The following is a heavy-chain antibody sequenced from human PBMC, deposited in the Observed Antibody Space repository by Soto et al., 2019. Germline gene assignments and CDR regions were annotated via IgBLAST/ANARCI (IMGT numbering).Heavy chain of an antibody. J-gene: IGHJ4*02. Sequence: GGSLRLSCKASGFIFSNYAMSWVRQAPGKGLQWVSAIGGSGYDTYYADSVKGRFTISRDNSRNTLYLQMNSLRAEDTAVYYYTTGQIVVVVAAKPRVIDYWGQGTLVTVSS. V-gene: IGHV3-23*01. CDR1: GFIFSNYA. CDR2: IGGSGYDT. D-gene: IGHD2-15*01. CDR3: TTGQIVVVVAAKPRVIDY.